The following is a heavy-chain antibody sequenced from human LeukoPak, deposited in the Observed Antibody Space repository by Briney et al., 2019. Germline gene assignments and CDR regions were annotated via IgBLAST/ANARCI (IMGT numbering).Heavy chain of an antibody. CDR3: AREAARSHLYYYYYYMDV. J-gene: IGHJ6*03. V-gene: IGHV4-59*12. CDR2: IYYSGST. CDR1: GGSISSYY. D-gene: IGHD6-6*01. Sequence: SETLSLTCTVSGGSISSYYWSWIRQPPGKGLEWIGYIYYSGSTNYNPSLKSRVTISVDTSKNQFSLKLSSVTAADTAVYYCAREAARSHLYYYYYYMDVWGKGTTVTVSS.